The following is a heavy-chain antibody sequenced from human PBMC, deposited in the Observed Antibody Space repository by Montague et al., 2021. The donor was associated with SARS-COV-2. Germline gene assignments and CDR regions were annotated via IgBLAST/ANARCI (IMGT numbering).Heavy chain of an antibody. V-gene: IGHV4-34*01. Sequence: SETLSLTCAVYGGSFSGHSWTWIRQPPGKGLEWIGEINHSGGTNXNPSLKSRVTISVDTSKNQFPLKLSSLTAADTAVYYCARGLTDVTVILVFVGASLYFDSGGQGALVTVSS. CDR2: INHSGGT. J-gene: IGHJ4*02. CDR1: GGSFSGHS. D-gene: IGHD3-22*01. CDR3: ARGLTDVTVILVFVGASLYFDS.